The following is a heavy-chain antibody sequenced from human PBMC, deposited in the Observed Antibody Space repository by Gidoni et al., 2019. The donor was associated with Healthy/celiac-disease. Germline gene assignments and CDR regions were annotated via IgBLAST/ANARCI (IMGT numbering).Heavy chain of an antibody. J-gene: IGHJ4*02. V-gene: IGHV3-30*18. D-gene: IGHD5-12*01. CDR3: AKDQGDGYNPFDY. CDR2: ISYDGSNK. Sequence: QVQLVESGGGVVQPGRSLRLSCAASGFTFSSYGMHWVRQAPGKGLEWVAVISYDGSNKYYADSVKGRFTISRDNSKNTLYLQMNSLRAEDTAVYYCAKDQGDGYNPFDYWGQGTLVTVSS. CDR1: GFTFSSYG.